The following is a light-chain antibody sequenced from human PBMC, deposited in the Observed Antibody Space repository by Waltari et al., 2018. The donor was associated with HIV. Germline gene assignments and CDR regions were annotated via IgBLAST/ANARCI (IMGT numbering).Light chain of an antibody. CDR1: NIGSKS. V-gene: IGLV3-21*02. J-gene: IGLJ2*01. CDR3: QVWDSSTDHVV. CDR2: DNS. Sequence: SYVLTQPPSVSVAPGQTARTACGGDNIGSKSVHWYQQRPGQAPVLVVYDNSDRPSGIPERFSGSNSGNTATLTISRVEAGDEADFHCQVWDSSTDHVVFGGGTKLTVL.